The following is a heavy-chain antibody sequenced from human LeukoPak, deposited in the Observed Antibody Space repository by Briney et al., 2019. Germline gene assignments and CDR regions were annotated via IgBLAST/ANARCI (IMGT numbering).Heavy chain of an antibody. V-gene: IGHV3-15*01. D-gene: IGHD2-2*01. CDR1: GFTISNTW. CDR3: TTDVRRVVLVLAAKVSDY. J-gene: IGHJ4*02. Sequence: PAGSLRLSCAASGFTISNTWLSWVRQAPGKGLELVGRIKSRAGGGTSDYAAPVKGRFTISRDDSKNTLYLQMNSLKTEDTAVYYCTTDVRRVVLVLAAKVSDYWGQGTLVTVSS. CDR2: IKSRAGGGTS.